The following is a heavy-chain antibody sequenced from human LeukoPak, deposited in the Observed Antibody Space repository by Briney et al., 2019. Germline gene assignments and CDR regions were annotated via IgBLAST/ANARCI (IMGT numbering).Heavy chain of an antibody. CDR2: LYSTGTT. Sequence: SQTLSLTCTVSGNFISSGFYWVWLRQTPGKGLQWIGSLYSTGTTYYNPSLAGRVTVSTDSSKNQLSLKLRSVTAADTAVYYCAGQWAVANTRRFAIWGQGSRVTVSS. J-gene: IGHJ3*02. CDR3: AGQWAVANTRRFAI. D-gene: IGHD6-19*01. CDR1: GNFISSGFY. V-gene: IGHV4-38-2*02.